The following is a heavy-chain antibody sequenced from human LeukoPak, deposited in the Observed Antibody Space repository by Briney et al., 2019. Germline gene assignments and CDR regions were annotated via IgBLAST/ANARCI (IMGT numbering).Heavy chain of an antibody. CDR1: GYSFTNYW. J-gene: IGHJ4*02. CDR2: IYPGDSDT. D-gene: IGHD2-2*01. V-gene: IGHV5-51*01. Sequence: GGSLEISFKGSGYSFTNYWIGWVRQVPGKGLEWMGIIYPGDSDTRYSPSFQGQVTISADKSISTAYLQWRSLKASDTAMYYCARRYQCSSTSCPPAQDYFDYWGQGTLVTVSS. CDR3: ARRYQCSSTSCPPAQDYFDY.